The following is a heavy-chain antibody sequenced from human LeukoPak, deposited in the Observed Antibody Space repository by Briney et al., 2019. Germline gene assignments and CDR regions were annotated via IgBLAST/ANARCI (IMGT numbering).Heavy chain of an antibody. V-gene: IGHV3-66*01. CDR2: IYSGGST. Sequence: GGSLRLSCAASEFSVGSNYMTWVRQAPGKGLEWVSLIYSGGSTYYADSVKGRFTISRDNSKNTLYLQMNSLRAEDTAVYYCAKDPMTTVTTTAYWGQGTLVTVSS. CDR3: AKDPMTTVTTTAY. D-gene: IGHD4-17*01. CDR1: EFSVGSNY. J-gene: IGHJ4*02.